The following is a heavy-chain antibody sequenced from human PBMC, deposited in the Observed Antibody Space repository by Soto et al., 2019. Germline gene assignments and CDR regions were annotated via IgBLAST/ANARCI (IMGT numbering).Heavy chain of an antibody. CDR1: GADINTYS. J-gene: IGHJ6*02. D-gene: IGHD3-10*01. CDR2: IYTSASI. Sequence: SETLSLTCSVSGADINTYSWTWIRQPAGKGLEWIGRIYTSASINYNPSLKGRVTLSVDTSTNQVSLRLASVTAADTAIYYCARPLSSGRNYGKDVWGQGTTVTVSS. V-gene: IGHV4-4*07. CDR3: ARPLSSGRNYGKDV.